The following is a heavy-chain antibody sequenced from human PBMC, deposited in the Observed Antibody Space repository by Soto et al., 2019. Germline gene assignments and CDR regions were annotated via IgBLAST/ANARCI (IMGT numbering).Heavy chain of an antibody. CDR1: GGSISSGGYS. CDR3: ARVPAP. J-gene: IGHJ5*02. Sequence: QLQLQESGSGLVKPSQTLSLTCAVSGGSISSGGYSWSWIRLPPGKGLEWIGYIYHSGSTYYNPSVKSRVTISVDRAKDHFSVKLSSVTAADRAVYYCARVPAPWGHGTLVTVSS. CDR2: IYHSGST. V-gene: IGHV4-30-2*01. D-gene: IGHD6-25*01.